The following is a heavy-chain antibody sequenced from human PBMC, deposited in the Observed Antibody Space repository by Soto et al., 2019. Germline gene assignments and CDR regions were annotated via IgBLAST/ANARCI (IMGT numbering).Heavy chain of an antibody. CDR3: AKVHIFLTVYYNFPPLFDY. CDR1: GFTFSSYA. CDR2: ISGSGGST. Sequence: PGGSLRLSCAASGFTFSSYAMSWVRQAPGKGLEWVSAISGSGGSTYYADSVKGRFTISRDNSKNTLYLQMNSLRAEDPAVYYYAKVHIFLTVYYNFPPLFDYGGREPLVPVPS. J-gene: IGHJ4*02. D-gene: IGHD3-9*01. V-gene: IGHV3-23*01.